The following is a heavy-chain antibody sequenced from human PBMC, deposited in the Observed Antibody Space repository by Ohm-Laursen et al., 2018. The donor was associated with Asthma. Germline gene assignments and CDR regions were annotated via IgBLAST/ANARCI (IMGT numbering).Heavy chain of an antibody. J-gene: IGHJ6*02. CDR1: GGTFSSYA. Sequence: SSVKVSCKASGGTFSSYAISWVRQAPGQGLEWMGGIIPIFGKANYAQKFQGRVTITADESTSTAYMELSSLRSEDTAVYYCARDSGYCSSTSCYEYYYYYYGMDVWGQGTTVTVS. V-gene: IGHV1-69*01. CDR2: IIPIFGKA. D-gene: IGHD2-2*03. CDR3: ARDSGYCSSTSCYEYYYYYYGMDV.